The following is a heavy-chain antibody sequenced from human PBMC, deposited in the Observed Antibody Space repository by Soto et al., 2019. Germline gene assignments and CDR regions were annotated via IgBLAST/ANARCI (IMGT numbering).Heavy chain of an antibody. Sequence: EVQLVESGGGLVQPGGSLRLYCAASGFTFSSYAMHWVRQAPGKGLEYVSAISSNGGSTYYANSVKGRFTISRDNSKNTLYLQMGSLRAEDMSVYYCARDTPSGSYSFDYWGQGTLVTVSS. CDR3: ARDTPSGSYSFDY. V-gene: IGHV3-64*01. CDR2: ISSNGGST. CDR1: GFTFSSYA. J-gene: IGHJ4*02. D-gene: IGHD1-26*01.